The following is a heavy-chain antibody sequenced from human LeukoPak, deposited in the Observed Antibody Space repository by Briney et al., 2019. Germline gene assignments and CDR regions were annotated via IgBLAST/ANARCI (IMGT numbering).Heavy chain of an antibody. CDR1: GGSFSGYY. CDR2: INHSGST. D-gene: IGHD4-17*01. Sequence: SETLSLTCAVYGGSFSGYYWSWIRQPPGKGLEWIGEINHSGSTNYNPSLKSRVTISVDTSKNQFSLNLSSVTAADTAVYYCAGGYGDLTFDYWGQGTLVTVSS. J-gene: IGHJ4*02. V-gene: IGHV4-34*01. CDR3: AGGYGDLTFDY.